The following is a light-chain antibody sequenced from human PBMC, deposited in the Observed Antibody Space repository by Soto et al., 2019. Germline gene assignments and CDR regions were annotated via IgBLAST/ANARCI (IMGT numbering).Light chain of an antibody. CDR2: GAS. J-gene: IGKJ1*01. Sequence: DIQMTQSPSTLSASVGGRVTITCRASQSVGTWVAWYQQKPGKAPKLLIYGASNLESGVPSRFSGSGSGTEFTLTITTLQPDDFTTYFCQHYRCNTWSFGQGSKV. CDR1: QSVGTW. CDR3: QHYRCNTWS. V-gene: IGKV1-5*01.